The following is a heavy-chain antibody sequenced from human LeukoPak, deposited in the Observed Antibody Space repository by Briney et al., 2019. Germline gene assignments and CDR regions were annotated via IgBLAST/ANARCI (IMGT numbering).Heavy chain of an antibody. J-gene: IGHJ5*02. D-gene: IGHD1-26*01. CDR2: ISWNSGSI. CDR3: AKDIGYSGSPGS. Sequence: SLRLSCAASGFTFDDYATHWVRQAPGKGLEWVSGISWNSGSIGYADSVKGRFTISRDNAKNSLYLQMNSLRAEDTALYYCAKDIGYSGSPGSWGQGTLVTVSS. V-gene: IGHV3-9*01. CDR1: GFTFDDYA.